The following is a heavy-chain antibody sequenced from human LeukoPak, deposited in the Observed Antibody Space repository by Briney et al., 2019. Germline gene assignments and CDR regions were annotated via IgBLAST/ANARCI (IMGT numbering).Heavy chain of an antibody. CDR3: ARDIRGEGGTYYDFWSGYYYYFDY. CDR2: ISSSSSYI. J-gene: IGHJ4*02. CDR1: GFTFSSYS. V-gene: IGHV3-21*01. Sequence: GGSLRLSCAASGFTFSSYSMNWVRQAPGKGLEWVSSISSSSSYIYYADSVKGRFTISRDDAKNSLYLQMNSLRAEDTAVYYCARDIRGEGGTYYDFWSGYYYYFDYWGQGTLVTVSS. D-gene: IGHD3-3*01.